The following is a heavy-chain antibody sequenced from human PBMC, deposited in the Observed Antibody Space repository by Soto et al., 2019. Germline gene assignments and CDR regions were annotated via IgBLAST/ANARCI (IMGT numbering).Heavy chain of an antibody. CDR3: TRSGPDSSKGGDY. V-gene: IGHV3-15*01. Sequence: GGSLRLSCAASGFTFSNAWMSWVRQAPGKGLEWVGRIKSKTDGGTTDYAAPVKGRFTISRDDSKNTLYLQMNSLKTEDTAVYYCTRSGPDSSKGGDYWGQGTLVTVSS. J-gene: IGHJ4*02. CDR1: GFTFSNAW. CDR2: IKSKTDGGTT. D-gene: IGHD3-22*01.